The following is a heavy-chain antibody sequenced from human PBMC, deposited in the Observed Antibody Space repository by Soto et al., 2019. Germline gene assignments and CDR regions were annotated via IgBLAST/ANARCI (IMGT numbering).Heavy chain of an antibody. V-gene: IGHV3-49*03. CDR2: FRSKAYGGPT. CDR3: TRDRTDDFWSGSTPTYYYYYMDV. J-gene: IGHJ6*03. Sequence: GGSLRLSCTASGFTFGDYAMSWFRQAPGKGLEWVGFFRSKAYGGPTEYAESVKGRFTSPRDDSKSFAYLQLNSLKTEDTAVYYCTRDRTDDFWSGSTPTYYYYYMDVWGKGTTVTVSS. CDR1: GFTFGDYA. D-gene: IGHD3-3*01.